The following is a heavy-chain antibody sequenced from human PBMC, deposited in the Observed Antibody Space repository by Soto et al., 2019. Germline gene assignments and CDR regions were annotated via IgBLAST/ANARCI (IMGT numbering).Heavy chain of an antibody. J-gene: IGHJ4*02. V-gene: IGHV1-58*01. CDR2: IVVGSGNT. CDR1: GFTFTSSA. Sequence: VKVSCKATGFTFTSSAVQRMRQARGQRLEWIGWIVVGSGNTNYEQNFQERVNITRDMSKSTAYMELSSLRSEDTAVYYCAAGIVGATRSNFDYWGQGTLVTVSS. CDR3: AAGIVGATRSNFDY. D-gene: IGHD1-26*01.